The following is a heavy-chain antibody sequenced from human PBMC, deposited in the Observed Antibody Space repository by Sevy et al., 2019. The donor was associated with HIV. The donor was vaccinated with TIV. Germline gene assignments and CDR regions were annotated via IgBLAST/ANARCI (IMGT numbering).Heavy chain of an antibody. CDR1: GGSISSYY. V-gene: IGHV4-59*13. D-gene: IGHD2-2*01. CDR2: IYYSGST. Sequence: SETLSLTCTVSGGSISSYYWSWIRQPPGKGLEWIGYIYYSGSTNYNPSLKSRVTISVDTSKNQFSLKLSSVTAADTAVYYCARFAVPAADSYYFDYWGQGILVTVSS. J-gene: IGHJ4*02. CDR3: ARFAVPAADSYYFDY.